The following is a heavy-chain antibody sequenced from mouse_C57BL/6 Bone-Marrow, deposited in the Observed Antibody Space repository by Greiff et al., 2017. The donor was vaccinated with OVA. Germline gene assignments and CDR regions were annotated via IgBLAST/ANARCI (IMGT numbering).Heavy chain of an antibody. CDR2: INPSSGYT. CDR3: AGYGNYLDD. V-gene: IGHV1-7*01. D-gene: IGHD2-1*01. J-gene: IGHJ2*01. Sequence: QVQLQQSGAELAKPGASVKLSCKASGYTFTSYWMHWVKQRPGQGLEWIGYINPSSGYTKYNQTFKDKATLTADTSSSTAYMQLSSLTYEDSAVYYCAGYGNYLDDWGQGTTLTVSS. CDR1: GYTFTSYW.